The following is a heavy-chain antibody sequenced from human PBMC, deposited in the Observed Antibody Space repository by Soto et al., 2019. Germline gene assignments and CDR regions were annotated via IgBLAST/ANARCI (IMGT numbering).Heavy chain of an antibody. CDR2: ISFDGSDI. J-gene: IGHJ4*02. CDR1: GFTFRSYG. CDR3: AKMTRGYTYGLDY. Sequence: QLVESGGGVVQPGRSLRLSCETSGFTFRSYGMHWVRQAPGKGLEWVAVISFDGSDIYYADSVRGRFTISRDNSKSTLHLQTNRLRAEDTAVYYCAKMTRGYTYGLDYWGQGTLVTVSS. V-gene: IGHV3-30*18. D-gene: IGHD5-12*01.